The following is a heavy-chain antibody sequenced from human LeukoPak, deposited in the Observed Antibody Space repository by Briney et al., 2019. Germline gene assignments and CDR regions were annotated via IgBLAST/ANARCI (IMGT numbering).Heavy chain of an antibody. CDR2: ISYDGSNK. Sequence: GRSLRLSCAASGFTFSSYGMLWVRQAPGKGLEWVAVISYDGSNKYYADSVKGRFTISRDNSKNTLYLQMNSLRAEDTAVYYCAKDPYRYSGSYYSNYFDYWGQGTLVTVSS. J-gene: IGHJ4*02. CDR3: AKDPYRYSGSYYSNYFDY. CDR1: GFTFSSYG. D-gene: IGHD1-26*01. V-gene: IGHV3-30*18.